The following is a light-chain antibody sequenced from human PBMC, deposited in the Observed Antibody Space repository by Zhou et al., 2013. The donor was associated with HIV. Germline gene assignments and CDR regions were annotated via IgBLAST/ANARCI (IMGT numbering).Light chain of an antibody. CDR3: QQSYSTPPT. Sequence: DIEMTQSPSPMSASLGDRVTITCWANRNIDNYLNWYQEKPGKAPQLLISRASNLQTGVPTRFGGSGFGTEFTLTITNLQAEDFAIYYCQQSYSTPPTFGRGTRLDIK. J-gene: IGKJ5*01. V-gene: IGKV1-39*01. CDR1: RNIDNY. CDR2: RAS.